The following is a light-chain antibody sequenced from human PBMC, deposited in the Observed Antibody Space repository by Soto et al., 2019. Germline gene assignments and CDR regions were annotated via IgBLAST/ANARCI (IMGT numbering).Light chain of an antibody. CDR2: DAS. J-gene: IGKJ1*01. V-gene: IGKV3-15*01. CDR1: QSVGTD. CDR3: QHYNSYSEA. Sequence: EMVMTQSPATLSVSPGERVTLSCRASQSVGTDLAWYQQKPGQAPRLLIYDASTGATGTPARFSGSGSGTEFALTISSLQPDDFATYYCQHYNSYSEAFGQGTKVDIK.